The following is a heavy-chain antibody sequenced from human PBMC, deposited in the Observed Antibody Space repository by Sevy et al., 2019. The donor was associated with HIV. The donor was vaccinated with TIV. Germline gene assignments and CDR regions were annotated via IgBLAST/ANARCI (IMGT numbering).Heavy chain of an antibody. Sequence: GGSLRLSCGASGFTFISNAMSWARQAPGKGLEWVSAISGRADRTYYADSVRGRFTISRDNSKNMLYLQIHSLRAEDTAIYYCAKESPYCSSTSCRFYYMDVWGKGTTVTVSS. CDR3: AKESPYCSSTSCRFYYMDV. V-gene: IGHV3-23*01. CDR1: GFTFISNA. J-gene: IGHJ6*03. D-gene: IGHD2-2*01. CDR2: ISGRADRT.